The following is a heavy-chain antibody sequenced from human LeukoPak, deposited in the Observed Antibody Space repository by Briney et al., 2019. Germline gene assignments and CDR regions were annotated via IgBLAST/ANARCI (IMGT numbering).Heavy chain of an antibody. CDR2: IYYSGST. CDR3: ARDRFSGWYRGGNWFDP. J-gene: IGHJ5*02. Sequence: SETLSLTCTVSGGSISSSSYYWGWIRQPPGKGLEWIGSIYYSGSTYYNPSLKSRVTISVDTSKNQFSLKLSSVTAADTAVYYCARDRFSGWYRGGNWFDPWGQGTLVTVSS. CDR1: GGSISSSSYY. D-gene: IGHD6-19*01. V-gene: IGHV4-39*07.